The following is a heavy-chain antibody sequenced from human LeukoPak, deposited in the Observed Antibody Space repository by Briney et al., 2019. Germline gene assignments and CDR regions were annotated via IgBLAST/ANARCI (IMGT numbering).Heavy chain of an antibody. Sequence: GGSLRLSCAASGFTVSSNYMSWARQAPGKGLEWVSVIYSGGSTYYADSVKGRFTISRDNSKNTLYLQMNSLRAEDTAVYYCARINGGLDAFDIWGQGTMVTVSS. CDR2: IYSGGST. V-gene: IGHV3-53*01. CDR1: GFTVSSNY. D-gene: IGHD2-15*01. J-gene: IGHJ3*02. CDR3: ARINGGLDAFDI.